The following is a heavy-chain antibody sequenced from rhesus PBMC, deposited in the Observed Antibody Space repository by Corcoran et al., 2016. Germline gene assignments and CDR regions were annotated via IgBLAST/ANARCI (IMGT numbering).Heavy chain of an antibody. CDR3: ARENGSSYNGLDS. V-gene: IGHV4-73*01. CDR1: GGSISGYYY. Sequence: QVKLQQWGEGLVKTSETLSLTCAVYGGSISGYYYWTWIRQAPRQGLEWIGNINDNSATTHYTPSLENRVPISKDTSKNQFSLKLSSVTAADTAVYYCARENGSSYNGLDSWGQGVVVTVSS. J-gene: IGHJ6*01. D-gene: IGHD4-29*01. CDR2: INDNSATT.